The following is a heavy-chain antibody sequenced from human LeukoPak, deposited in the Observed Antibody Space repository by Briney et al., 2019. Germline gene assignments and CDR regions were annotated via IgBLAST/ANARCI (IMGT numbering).Heavy chain of an antibody. V-gene: IGHV4-59*01. D-gene: IGHD3-9*01. CDR2: IYYSGST. Sequence: SETLSLTCTVSGGSISSYYWSWIRQPPGKGLEWIGYIYYSGSTNYNPSLKSRVTISIDTSKNQFSLKLSSVTAADTAVYYCARAVRYFGQDAYDIWGQGTMVTVPS. CDR1: GGSISSYY. CDR3: ARAVRYFGQDAYDI. J-gene: IGHJ3*02.